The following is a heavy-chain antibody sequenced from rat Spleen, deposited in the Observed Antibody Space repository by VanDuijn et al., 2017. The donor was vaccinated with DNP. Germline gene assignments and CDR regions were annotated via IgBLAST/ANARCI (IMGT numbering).Heavy chain of an antibody. CDR3: AKHVLPLRVWDY. Sequence: EVQLVESGGGLVQPGGSLKLSCAASGFTFSDYYMAWVRQAPTKGLEWVAYVNYDGGGTYNGDSVRGRFTISRDNAKSTLYLQMNSLRSEDMATYYCAKHVLPLRVWDYWGQGVMVTVSS. CDR2: VNYDGGGT. D-gene: IGHD1-4*01. CDR1: GFTFSDYY. V-gene: IGHV5-22*01. J-gene: IGHJ2*01.